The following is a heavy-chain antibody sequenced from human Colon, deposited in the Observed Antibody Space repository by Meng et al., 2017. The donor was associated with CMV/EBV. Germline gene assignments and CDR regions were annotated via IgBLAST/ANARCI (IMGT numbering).Heavy chain of an antibody. Sequence: GGSLRLSCSASGFNFRSFEMNWVRQAPGKGLEWVAYISSGGQTIHYADSVKGRFTISRDNTNNSLYLHMTSLRADDTAVYYCARDRQPHGYVPTFESWGRGTPVTVSS. D-gene: IGHD5-12*01. V-gene: IGHV3-48*03. CDR3: ARDRQPHGYVPTFES. J-gene: IGHJ4*02. CDR2: ISSGGQTI. CDR1: GFNFRSFE.